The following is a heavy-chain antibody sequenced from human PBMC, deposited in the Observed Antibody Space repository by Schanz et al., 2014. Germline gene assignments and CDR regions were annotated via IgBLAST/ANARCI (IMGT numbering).Heavy chain of an antibody. D-gene: IGHD6-13*01. CDR3: ARDGVDAAAGGNY. CDR2: IRGSNGNT. Sequence: QVQLVQSGAEVRKPGASVKVSCKASGYTFISYGISWVRQAPGQGLEWLGWIRGSNGNTNYTQKFQGRVTMTIDPYTSTAYMELRSLRSDDTAVYYCARDGVDAAAGGNYWGQGTLVIVSS. V-gene: IGHV1-18*01. CDR1: GYTFISYG. J-gene: IGHJ4*02.